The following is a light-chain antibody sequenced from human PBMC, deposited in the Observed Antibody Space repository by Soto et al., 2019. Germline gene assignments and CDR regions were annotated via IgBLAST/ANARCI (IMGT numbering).Light chain of an antibody. V-gene: IGKV3-20*01. CDR3: RQYGRSLGFA. CDR2: GAS. CDR1: QSVSGNV. Sequence: NVLAQDSGPPAFSPGERATLSLRGSQSVSGNVLAWYQEKPGQAPRLLIYGASSRATGIPDRFSGSGSGTDFTLTISRLEPEDFAVYYCRQYGRSLGFAFGGGTKVDIK. J-gene: IGKJ4*01.